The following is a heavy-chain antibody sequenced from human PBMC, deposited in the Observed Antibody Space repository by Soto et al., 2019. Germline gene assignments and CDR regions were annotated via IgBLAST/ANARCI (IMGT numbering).Heavy chain of an antibody. Sequence: GGSLRLSCAASGFTFTRYSMNWVRQAPGKGLEWVSSISSTTNYIYYGDSMKGRFTISRDNAKNSLYLEMNSLRAEDTAVYYCARESEDLTSNFDYWGDGTLAPVSS. CDR1: GFTFTRYS. V-gene: IGHV3-21*06. CDR2: ISSTTNYI. CDR3: ARESEDLTSNFDY. J-gene: IGHJ4*01.